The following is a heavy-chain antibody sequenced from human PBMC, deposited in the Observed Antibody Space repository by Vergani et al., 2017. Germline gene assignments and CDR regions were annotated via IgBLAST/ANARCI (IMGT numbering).Heavy chain of an antibody. V-gene: IGHV4-61*10. Sequence: QVQLQESGPGLVKPSETLSLTCTVSGGSVSSGSYYWSWLRQPAGKGLEWIGYIYYSGRTNYNPSLKSRVTISVDTSKNQFSLKLSSVAAADTAVYYCVRSMGFGIESYYYDYMDVWGKGATVTVSS. D-gene: IGHD3-10*01. CDR1: GGSVSSGSYY. CDR2: IYYSGRT. CDR3: VRSMGFGIESYYYDYMDV. J-gene: IGHJ6*03.